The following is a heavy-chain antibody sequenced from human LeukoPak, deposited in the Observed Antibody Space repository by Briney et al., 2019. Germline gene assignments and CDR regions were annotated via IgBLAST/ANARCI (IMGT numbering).Heavy chain of an antibody. J-gene: IGHJ4*02. CDR3: TTGRYFDWLLCNY. CDR2: IKTKADGGTT. CDR1: GFTFSNAW. Sequence: GGSLRLSWAASGFTFSNAWMSWVRQAPGKGLEWVGRIKTKADGGTTDYAAPVKGRFTISRDDSKNTLFLQMNSLRTEDTAVYYCTTGRYFDWLLCNYWGQGTLVTVSS. V-gene: IGHV3-15*01. D-gene: IGHD3-9*01.